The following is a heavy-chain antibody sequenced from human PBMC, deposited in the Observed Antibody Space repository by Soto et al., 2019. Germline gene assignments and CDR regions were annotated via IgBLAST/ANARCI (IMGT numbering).Heavy chain of an antibody. J-gene: IGHJ4*02. CDR3: ARLSLYCTSTSCYFDS. D-gene: IGHD2-2*01. V-gene: IGHV5-51*01. CDR1: GYSFISYW. Sequence: PXEFMKISFKASGYSFISYWIGWVRQTPGKGLEWMGIIYPGDSDTRYSPSFQGQVTISADKSSSTAYLHWSTLKASDTAMYYCARLSLYCTSTSCYFDSWGQGTLVTVSS. CDR2: IYPGDSDT.